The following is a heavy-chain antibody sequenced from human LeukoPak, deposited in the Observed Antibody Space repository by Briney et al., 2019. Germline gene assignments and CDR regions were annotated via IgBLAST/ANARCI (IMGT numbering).Heavy chain of an antibody. CDR1: GGTFRNYS. D-gene: IGHD1/OR15-1a*01. V-gene: IGHV1-69*05. J-gene: IGHJ5*02. CDR3: AREANSRTMNRGARREYNWFDP. Sequence: ASVKVSCKASGGTFRNYSVSWVRQAPGQGLEWMGGIVPIFRSGNYAQNFHDRVTITTHESMITVYMELSSLTSDDTAVYYCAREANSRTMNRGARREYNWFDPWGQGTLVTVSS. CDR2: IVPIFRSG.